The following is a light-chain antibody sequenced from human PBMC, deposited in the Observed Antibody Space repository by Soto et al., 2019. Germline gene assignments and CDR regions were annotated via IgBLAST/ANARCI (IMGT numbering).Light chain of an antibody. CDR1: QNIGTY. J-gene: IGKJ1*01. V-gene: IGKV1-39*01. Sequence: DIQMTQSPSTLSASVGDTVTITCRASQNIGTYVNSYQQKPGKAPKYLIYDASNLQTGVPSRFSGRGSGTDFTLTITSLQPEDFATYYCQQCDINPRTFGQGTRLDMK. CDR3: QQCDINPRT. CDR2: DAS.